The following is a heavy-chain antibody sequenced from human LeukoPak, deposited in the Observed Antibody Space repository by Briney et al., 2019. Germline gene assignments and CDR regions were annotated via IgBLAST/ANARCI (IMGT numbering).Heavy chain of an antibody. D-gene: IGHD6-19*01. J-gene: IGHJ4*02. Sequence: GGSLRLSCAASGFTFSSYRMHWVRHAPGKGLVRVSHINSDGSSTNYADSVKGRFTISRDNAKNTLFLQMNSLRAEDTAVYYCARDNGWYDFDYWGQGTLVTVSS. CDR1: GFTFSSYR. CDR3: ARDNGWYDFDY. CDR2: INSDGSST. V-gene: IGHV3-74*01.